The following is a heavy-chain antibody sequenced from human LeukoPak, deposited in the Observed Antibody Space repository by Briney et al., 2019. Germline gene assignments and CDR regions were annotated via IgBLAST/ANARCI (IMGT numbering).Heavy chain of an antibody. CDR3: ARDRDGFNGGAFDI. CDR2: IYTSGHT. Sequence: PSETLSLTCTVSGGSISSYYWSWIRQPAGKGLEWIGRIYTSGHTNYNPSLKSRVTISVDTSKNQFSLQLNSVTAADTAVYYCARDRDGFNGGAFDIWGQGTKVTVSS. V-gene: IGHV4-4*07. D-gene: IGHD5-24*01. CDR1: GGSISSYY. J-gene: IGHJ3*02.